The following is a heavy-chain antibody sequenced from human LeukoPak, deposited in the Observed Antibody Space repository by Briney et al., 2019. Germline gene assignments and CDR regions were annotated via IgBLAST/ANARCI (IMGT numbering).Heavy chain of an antibody. Sequence: ASVMVSCKASGGTFSSYAISWVRQAPGQGLEWMGGIIPIFGTANYAQKFQGRVTITADESTSPAYMELSSLRSEDTAVYSCASDFWSGYHAVGHYYYGMDVWGQGTTVTVSS. V-gene: IGHV1-69*13. J-gene: IGHJ6*02. CDR3: ASDFWSGYHAVGHYYYGMDV. CDR2: IIPIFGTA. D-gene: IGHD3-3*01. CDR1: GGTFSSYA.